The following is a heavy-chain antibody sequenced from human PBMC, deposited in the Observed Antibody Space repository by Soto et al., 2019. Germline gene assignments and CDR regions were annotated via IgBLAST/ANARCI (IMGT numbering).Heavy chain of an antibody. CDR3: ARVKLSGGSGSSFFDY. CDR1: GYTFTSYG. V-gene: IGHV1-18*01. CDR2: ISAYNGNT. Sequence: ASVKVSCKASGYTFTSYGISWVRQAPGQGLEWMGWISAYNGNTNYAQKLQGRVTMTTDTSTSTAYMELRSLRSDDTAVYYCARVKLSGGSGSSFFDYWGQGTLVTVSS. D-gene: IGHD1-26*01. J-gene: IGHJ4*02.